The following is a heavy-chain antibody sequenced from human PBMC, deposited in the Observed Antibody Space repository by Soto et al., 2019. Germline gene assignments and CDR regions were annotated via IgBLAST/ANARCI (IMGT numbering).Heavy chain of an antibody. J-gene: IGHJ4*02. CDR2: IYYSGST. CDR1: GGSISSYY. V-gene: IGHV4-59*01. Sequence: PSETRSLTCTVSGGSISSYYWSWIRQPPGKGLEWIGYIYYSGSTNYNPSLKSRVTISVDTSKNQFSLKLSSVTAADTAVYYCARGDYFDYWGQGTLVTVSS. CDR3: ARGDYFDY.